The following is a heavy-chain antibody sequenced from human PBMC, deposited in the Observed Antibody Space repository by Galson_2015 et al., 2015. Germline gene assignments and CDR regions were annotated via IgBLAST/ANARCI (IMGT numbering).Heavy chain of an antibody. CDR2: GSDT. D-gene: IGHD6-19*01. V-gene: IGHV3-33*01. CDR3: ARVKYSTGSFYAFDI. Sequence: GSDTDHADSVKGRFTISRDNSKNMLFLQMTSLRAEDSAVYYCARVKYSTGSFYAFDIWGQGTMVTVSS. J-gene: IGHJ3*02.